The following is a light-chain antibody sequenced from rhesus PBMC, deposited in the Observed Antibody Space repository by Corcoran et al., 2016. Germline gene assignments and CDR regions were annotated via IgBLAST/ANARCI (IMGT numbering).Light chain of an antibody. V-gene: IGKV1-32*03. Sequence: DIQMSQSPSSLSASVGDRVTITCWASQGISSYLNWYQQKPGKAPKLLIYKASSLESGVPSRFNGSGSGTDFTLTISSLQPEDFAAYYCLQYSSSPYSFGQGTKVEIK. J-gene: IGKJ2*01. CDR1: QGISSY. CDR3: LQYSSSPYS. CDR2: KAS.